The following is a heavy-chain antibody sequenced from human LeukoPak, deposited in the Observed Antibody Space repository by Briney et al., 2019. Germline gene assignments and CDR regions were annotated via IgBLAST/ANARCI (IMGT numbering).Heavy chain of an antibody. CDR2: INSDGSST. CDR3: GRLPHYYDSL. Sequence: GGSLRLSCAASGFMFSTYWMHWVRQGPGKGLVWISGINSDGSSTNYADSVKGRFTISRDNAKNTLYLQMNSLRAEDTAVYYCGRLPHYYDSLWGQGTLVTVSS. V-gene: IGHV3-74*01. D-gene: IGHD3-22*01. J-gene: IGHJ4*02. CDR1: GFMFSTYW.